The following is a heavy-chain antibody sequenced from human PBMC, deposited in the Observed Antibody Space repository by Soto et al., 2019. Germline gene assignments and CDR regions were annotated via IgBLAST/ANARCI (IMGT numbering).Heavy chain of an antibody. J-gene: IGHJ5*02. V-gene: IGHV3-9*01. CDR2: ISWNSGSI. D-gene: IGHD3-3*01. CDR1: GFTFDDYA. Sequence: EVQLVESGGGLVQPGRSLRLSCAASGFTFDDYAMHWVRQAPGKGLEWVSGISWNSGSIGYADSAKGRFTISRDNAKNSLYLQMNSLRAEDTALYYCAKDPGSGDDFWSGYYGGGWFDPWGQGTLVTVSS. CDR3: AKDPGSGDDFWSGYYGGGWFDP.